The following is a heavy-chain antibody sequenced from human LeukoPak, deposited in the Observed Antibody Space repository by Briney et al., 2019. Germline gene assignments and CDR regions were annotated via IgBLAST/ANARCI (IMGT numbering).Heavy chain of an antibody. CDR1: GYTLTELS. J-gene: IGHJ4*02. CDR2: LDPEDGET. CDR3: ATDKETQLALDY. Sequence: RASVKVSCKVSGYTLTELSMHWVRQAPGKGLEWMGGLDPEDGETTYAQKFQGRVTMTEDTSTDIAYMELSSLRSEDTAVYYCATDKETQLALDYWGQGTLVTVSS. V-gene: IGHV1-24*01. D-gene: IGHD3-3*02.